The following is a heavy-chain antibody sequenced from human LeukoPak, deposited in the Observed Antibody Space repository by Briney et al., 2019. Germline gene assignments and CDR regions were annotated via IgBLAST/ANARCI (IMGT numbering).Heavy chain of an antibody. V-gene: IGHV3-30*18. CDR3: AKAEYGGNSGLDY. J-gene: IGHJ4*02. CDR1: GFTFSSYG. CDR2: ISYDGSNK. D-gene: IGHD4-23*01. Sequence: PGGSLRLSCAASGFTFSSYGMHWVRQAPGKGLEWVAVISYDGSNKYYADFVKGRFTISRDNSKNTLYLQMNSLRAEDTAVHYCAKAEYGGNSGLDYWGQGTLVTVSS.